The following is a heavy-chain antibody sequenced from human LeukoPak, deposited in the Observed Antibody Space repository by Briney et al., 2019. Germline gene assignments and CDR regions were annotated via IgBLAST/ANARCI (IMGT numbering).Heavy chain of an antibody. Sequence: SQTLSLTCAISGDSVSSNSAAWNWIRQSPSRGLEWLGGTYYSSKWNNDYAVSVKSRITVNPDTSKNQFSMQLNSVTPEDTAVYYCARAFRGVMGFDAFDIWGQGTMVTVSS. CDR2: TYYSSKWNN. D-gene: IGHD3-10*01. J-gene: IGHJ3*02. CDR3: ARAFRGVMGFDAFDI. V-gene: IGHV6-1*01. CDR1: GDSVSSNSAA.